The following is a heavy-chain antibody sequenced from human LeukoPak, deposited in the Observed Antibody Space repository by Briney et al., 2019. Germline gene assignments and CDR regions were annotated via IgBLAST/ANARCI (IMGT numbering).Heavy chain of an antibody. Sequence: SGPTLVKPTQTLTVTCTFSGFSLSVSGMGVGWIRQPPGKALEWLALIYWDDDKRYSPSLKSRLTITKDTSKNHVVLTMTNVDPVDTATYYCAHTYSSTQLNWLDPWGQGTLVTVSS. CDR2: IYWDDDK. CDR1: GFSLSVSGMG. J-gene: IGHJ5*02. D-gene: IGHD4-11*01. CDR3: AHTYSSTQLNWLDP. V-gene: IGHV2-5*02.